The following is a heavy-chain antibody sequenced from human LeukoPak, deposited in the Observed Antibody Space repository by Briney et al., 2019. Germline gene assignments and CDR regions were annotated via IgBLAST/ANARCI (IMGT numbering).Heavy chain of an antibody. J-gene: IGHJ4*02. CDR1: GFTVSSNY. V-gene: IGHV3-23*01. D-gene: IGHD3-22*01. Sequence: VGSLRLSCAASGFTVSSNYMSWVRQAPGKGLEWVSGISGSGDNTYYADSVKGRFTISRDNSKNTLYVQVNSLGTEDTAAYYCAKGSYYDSSGSFYFDYWGQGTLVTVSS. CDR3: AKGSYYDSSGSFYFDY. CDR2: ISGSGDNT.